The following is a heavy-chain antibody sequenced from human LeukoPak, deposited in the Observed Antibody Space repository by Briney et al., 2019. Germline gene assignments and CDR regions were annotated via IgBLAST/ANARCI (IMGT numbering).Heavy chain of an antibody. V-gene: IGHV1-2*02. CDR1: GYNFIGYY. Sequence: ASVKVSSKTSGYNFIGYYMHWVRQAPGQGLEWMGWVDSNSGGTNYAQKFQGRVTMTRDTSITTVYMELSRLRSDDTAVYYCARDMGIAATDAFDIWGQGTMVSVSS. CDR3: ARDMGIAATDAFDI. J-gene: IGHJ3*02. D-gene: IGHD7-27*01. CDR2: VDSNSGGT.